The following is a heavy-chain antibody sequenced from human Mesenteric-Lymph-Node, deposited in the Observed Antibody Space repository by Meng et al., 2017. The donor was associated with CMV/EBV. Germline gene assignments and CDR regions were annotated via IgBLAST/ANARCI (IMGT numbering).Heavy chain of an antibody. CDR3: ARDGSGTTSYYYYYGMDV. CDR1: GYTFTSYG. Sequence: ASVKVSCKASGYTFTSYGISWVRQAPGQGLEWMGWISAYNGNTNYAQKLQGRVTMTTDTSTSTAYMELRSLRSDDTAVYYCARDGSGTTSYYYYYGMDVWGQGTTVTVSS. CDR2: ISAYNGNT. D-gene: IGHD1-7*01. J-gene: IGHJ6*02. V-gene: IGHV1-18*01.